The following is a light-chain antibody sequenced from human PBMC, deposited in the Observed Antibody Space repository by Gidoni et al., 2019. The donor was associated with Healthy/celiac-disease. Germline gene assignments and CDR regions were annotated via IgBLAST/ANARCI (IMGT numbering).Light chain of an antibody. V-gene: IGKV1-39*01. CDR1: QSISSY. CDR2: AAS. Sequence: DIQMTQSPSSLSTSVGDRVTITCRASQSISSYLNWYQQKPGKAPKLLIYAASSLQSGVPSRFSGRGSATDFTLTISSLQLEDFATYYCQQSYSTPYTFGQGTKVEI. CDR3: QQSYSTPYT. J-gene: IGKJ2*01.